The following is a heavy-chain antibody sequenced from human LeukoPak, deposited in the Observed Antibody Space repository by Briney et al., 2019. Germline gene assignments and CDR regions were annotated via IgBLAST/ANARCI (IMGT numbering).Heavy chain of an antibody. CDR2: IYHSGST. CDR1: GYSISSGYY. Sequence: PSETLSLTCTVSGYSISSGYYWGLIRQPPGKGLEWIGSIYHSGSTYYNPSLKSRVTISVDTSKNQFSLKLRSVTAADTAVYYCARDAPADYGDYDLAAFDIWGQGTMVTVSS. D-gene: IGHD4-17*01. V-gene: IGHV4-38-2*02. J-gene: IGHJ3*02. CDR3: ARDAPADYGDYDLAAFDI.